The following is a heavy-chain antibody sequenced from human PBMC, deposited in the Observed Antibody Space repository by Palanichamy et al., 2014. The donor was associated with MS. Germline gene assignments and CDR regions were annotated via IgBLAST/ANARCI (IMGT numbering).Heavy chain of an antibody. D-gene: IGHD3-10*01. CDR2: INHSGST. CDR1: WVLQWLL. Sequence: VQLQQWGGRTVEAFGDPVPHLRCLWWVLQWLLLELDPPAPRKGLEWIGEINHSGSTNYNPSLKSRVTISVDTSKNQFSLKLSSVTAADTAVYYCARARGPYEEAAFDIWGQGTMVTVSS. J-gene: IGHJ3*02. CDR3: ARARGPYEEAAFDI. V-gene: IGHV4-34*01.